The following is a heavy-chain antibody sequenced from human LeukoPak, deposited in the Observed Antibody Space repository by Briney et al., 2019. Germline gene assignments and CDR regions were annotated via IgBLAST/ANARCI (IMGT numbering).Heavy chain of an antibody. Sequence: SETLSLTCTVSGGSVSSGSYYWSWIRQPPGKGLEWIGYIYYSGSTHYNPSLKSRVTISVDTSKNQFSLKLSSVTAADTAVYYCARDKVPGNITMVRGVIKLGYYGMDVWGQGTTVTVSS. J-gene: IGHJ6*02. V-gene: IGHV4-61*01. CDR1: GGSVSSGSYY. D-gene: IGHD3-10*01. CDR2: IYYSGST. CDR3: ARDKVPGNITMVRGVIKLGYYGMDV.